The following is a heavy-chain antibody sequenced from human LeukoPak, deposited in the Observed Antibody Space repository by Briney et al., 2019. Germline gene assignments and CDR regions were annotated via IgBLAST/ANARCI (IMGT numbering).Heavy chain of an antibody. Sequence: GGSLRLSCAASGFTLGNYALHWVRQAPRKGLGRVSGSSRNSDRVGYADSVIGRFTISRDNAQNSRYLQMNRLRAEDTAVYYCAHREQHVPAVPRAFDILGQAAMVTLSS. CDR3: AHREQHVPAVPRAFDI. V-gene: IGHV3-9*01. CDR1: GFTLGNYA. J-gene: IGHJ3*02. D-gene: IGHD2-2*01. CDR2: SSRNSDRV.